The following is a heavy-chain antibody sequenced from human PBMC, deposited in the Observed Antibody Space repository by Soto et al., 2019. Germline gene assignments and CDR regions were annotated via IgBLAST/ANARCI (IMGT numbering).Heavy chain of an antibody. CDR1: GASVRSGSYY. J-gene: IGHJ4*02. CDR3: ARVSLVQWLAPFDY. D-gene: IGHD6-19*01. Sequence: VHLQESGPGLVKPSETLSLTCAVSGASVRSGSYYWSWLRQPPGKGLLWIGYIYFNGSTNYNPSLESRVTISLDTYQNHFSLDLTSVTTADTAVYYCARVSLVQWLAPFDYWGQGTLVSVSS. CDR2: IYFNGST. V-gene: IGHV4-61*03.